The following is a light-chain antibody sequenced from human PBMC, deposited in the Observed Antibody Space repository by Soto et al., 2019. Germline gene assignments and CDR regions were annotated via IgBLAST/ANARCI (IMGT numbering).Light chain of an antibody. CDR3: HQYNFWPPLT. CDR2: DAS. CDR1: QSGNSK. V-gene: IGKV3-15*01. J-gene: IGKJ4*01. Sequence: EIVMTQSPATLSVSPGERATLSCRASQSGNSKLAWYRQKPGQAPRLLISDASTRATGGPARFSGSGSGTEVTLTISSRESADSGIYYCHQYNFWPPLTFGGGTKVEIK.